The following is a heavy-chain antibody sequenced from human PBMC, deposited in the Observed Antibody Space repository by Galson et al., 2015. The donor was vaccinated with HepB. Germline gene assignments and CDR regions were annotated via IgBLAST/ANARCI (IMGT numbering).Heavy chain of an antibody. J-gene: IGHJ4*02. CDR2: ISSDGSNK. CDR3: ARQDYGSGSPMDY. V-gene: IGHV3-30*04. CDR1: GFTFNNYA. Sequence: SLRLSCAASGFTFNNYAMRWVRQAPGKGLECVAVISSDGSNKDYADSVKGRVTISRDNSKNTVYLQMNSLRVEDTAVYFCARQDYGSGSPMDYWGQVTLGAVS. D-gene: IGHD3-10*01.